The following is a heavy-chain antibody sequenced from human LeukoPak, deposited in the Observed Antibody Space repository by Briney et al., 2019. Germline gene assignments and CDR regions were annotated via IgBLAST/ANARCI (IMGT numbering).Heavy chain of an antibody. D-gene: IGHD3-3*01. CDR2: TNHGGST. CDR1: GGSFSGHY. CDR3: ASLVHYDFWSGYFRPSDAIDV. V-gene: IGHV4-34*01. Sequence: SETLCLTCAVYGGSFSGHYWSWIRQPPGQGLEWLAETNHGGSTSYSPSLKSRASIPADKSKNQFSLRLTSVTAADTAVYYCASLVHYDFWSGYFRPSDAIDVWGQGTAVTVSS. J-gene: IGHJ3*01.